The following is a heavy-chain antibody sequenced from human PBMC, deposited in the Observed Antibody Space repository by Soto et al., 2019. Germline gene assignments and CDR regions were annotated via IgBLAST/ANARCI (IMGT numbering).Heavy chain of an antibody. J-gene: IGHJ3*01. CDR1: GYSFTNYW. CDR3: AREHTAALGFDV. D-gene: IGHD5-18*01. V-gene: IGHV5-51*01. Sequence: GESLKISCKASGYSFTNYWVSWVRQKPGKGLEWMGIIYPDDSDTRYSPSFEGQVTMSVDKSISIAYLQWRSLKASDTAMYYCAREHTAALGFDVWGQGT. CDR2: IYPDDSDT.